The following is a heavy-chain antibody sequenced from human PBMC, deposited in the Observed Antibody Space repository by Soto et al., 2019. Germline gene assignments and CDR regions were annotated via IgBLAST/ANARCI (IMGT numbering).Heavy chain of an antibody. D-gene: IGHD3-16*02. V-gene: IGHV3-23*01. J-gene: IGHJ4*02. CDR3: AKDPDRYDYVWGTYRHIDH. CDR2: ISASGGRP. CDR1: GITFSNYA. Sequence: GGSLRLSCTASGITFSNYAMGWVRQAPTKGLEWVSSISASGGRPYYADSVKGRFTILRDNSKNTLYLQMNSLRVEDTAVYYCAKDPDRYDYVWGTYRHIDHWGQGTLVTVSS.